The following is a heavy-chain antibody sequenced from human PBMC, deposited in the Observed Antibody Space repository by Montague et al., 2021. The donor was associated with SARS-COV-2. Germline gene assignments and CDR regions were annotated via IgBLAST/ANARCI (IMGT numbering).Heavy chain of an antibody. Sequence: SETLSLTCTVSGASISTSAYYWGWIRQPPGKGLEWIGSIYYSGHTYYNPSLKSRVTISVDTSKNQFSLKLTSVTAADTAVYYCARARVSDDAVADWGQGTMVTVSS. CDR1: GASISTSAYY. J-gene: IGHJ3*01. D-gene: IGHD3-10*01. CDR2: IYYSGHT. V-gene: IGHV4-39*07. CDR3: ARARVSDDAVAD.